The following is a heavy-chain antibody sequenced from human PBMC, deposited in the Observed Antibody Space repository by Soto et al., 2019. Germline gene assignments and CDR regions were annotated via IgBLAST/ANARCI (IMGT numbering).Heavy chain of an antibody. J-gene: IGHJ4*02. D-gene: IGHD3-10*01. CDR1: GFTFSNYT. CDR2: ISYDEIDK. Sequence: SLRLSCAASGFTFSNYTMHWVRQAPGKGLEWVALISYDEIDKYFADAVKGRFTISRDNSKNTLYLQMDSLRAEDTGVYYCAGRSGSSDYWGRGTLVTVSS. CDR3: AGRSGSSDY. V-gene: IGHV3-30*04.